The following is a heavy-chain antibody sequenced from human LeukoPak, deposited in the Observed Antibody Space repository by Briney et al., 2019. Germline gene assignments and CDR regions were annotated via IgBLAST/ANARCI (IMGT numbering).Heavy chain of an antibody. CDR2: ISYNTGNP. Sequence: ASVKVSCKASGYTFTSYSMNWVRQAPGQGLEWMGYISYNTGNPTYAQGFAGRFVFSWDTAVTTAYLQISSLKAEDTAVYYCARDIRSVSYDYWGQGTLVTVSS. CDR3: ARDIRSVSYDY. J-gene: IGHJ4*02. CDR1: GYTFTSYS. V-gene: IGHV7-4-1*02. D-gene: IGHD1-26*01.